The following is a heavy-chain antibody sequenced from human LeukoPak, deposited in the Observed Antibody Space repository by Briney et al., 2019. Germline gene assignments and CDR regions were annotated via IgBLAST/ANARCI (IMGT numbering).Heavy chain of an antibody. CDR2: IYYSGST. V-gene: IGHV4-39*01. CDR3: ASRSYCYFDL. J-gene: IGHJ2*01. CDR1: GGSFSSSNYY. Sequence: SETLSLTCTVSGGSFSSSNYYWGWIRQPPGKGLEWIGCIYYSGSTYYNPSLKSRVTISVDTSKNQFSLKLSSVTAADTAVYYCASRSYCYFDLWGRGTLVTVSS.